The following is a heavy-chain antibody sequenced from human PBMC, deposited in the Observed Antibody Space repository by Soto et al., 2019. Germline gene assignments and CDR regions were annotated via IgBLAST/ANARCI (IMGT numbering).Heavy chain of an antibody. CDR3: ARGGSTANWGAWFDP. CDR1: GGSISSGGYY. Sequence: QVQLQESGPGLVKPSQTLSLTCTVSGGSISSGGYYWSWIRQHPGKGLEWIGYIYYSGSTYYNPSLKRRVTISVDTSKNQFALKLRSVTAADTAVYYCARGGSTANWGAWFDPWGQGTLVTVSS. J-gene: IGHJ5*02. D-gene: IGHD7-27*01. V-gene: IGHV4-31*03. CDR2: IYYSGST.